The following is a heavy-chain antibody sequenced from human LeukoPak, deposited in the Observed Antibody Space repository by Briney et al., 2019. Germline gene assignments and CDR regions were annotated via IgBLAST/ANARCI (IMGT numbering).Heavy chain of an antibody. CDR3: ARDRDGYYYDSGGLFDY. CDR1: GYTFTSYG. J-gene: IGHJ4*02. V-gene: IGHV1-18*01. CDR2: ISAYNGNT. D-gene: IGHD3-22*01. Sequence: ASVKVSCKASGYTFTSYGISWVRQAPGQGLEWMGWISAYNGNTNYAQKLQGRVTITTDTSTSTAYMELRSLRSDDTAVYYCARDRDGYYYDSGGLFDYWGQGTLVTVSS.